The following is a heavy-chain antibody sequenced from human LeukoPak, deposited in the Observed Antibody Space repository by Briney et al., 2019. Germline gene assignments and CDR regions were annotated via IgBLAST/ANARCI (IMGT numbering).Heavy chain of an antibody. J-gene: IGHJ4*02. V-gene: IGHV3-23*01. Sequence: PGGSLRLSCAASGFTFSSYAMSWVRQAPGKGLEWVSDINGSGDRTYYADSVKGRFTISRDNSKNTLYLQMNSLRAEDTAVYYCAKDPGYSSSWYWDYWGQGTLVTVSS. CDR2: INGSGDRT. CDR1: GFTFSSYA. D-gene: IGHD6-13*01. CDR3: AKDPGYSSSWYWDY.